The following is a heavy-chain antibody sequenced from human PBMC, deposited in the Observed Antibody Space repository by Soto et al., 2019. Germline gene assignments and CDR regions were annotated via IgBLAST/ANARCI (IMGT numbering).Heavy chain of an antibody. CDR3: ARDHGLMIAATLYYYYGMAV. V-gene: IGHV3-48*03. Sequence: EVQLVESGGGLVQPGGSLRLSCAASGFTFSSYEMNWVRQAPGKGQEWVSYISSSGSTIYYADSVKGRVTISRDNAKNSLYPQMNSLRAEDTAVYYCARDHGLMIAATLYYYYGMAVWGQGTTVTVSS. CDR2: ISSSGSTI. CDR1: GFTFSSYE. D-gene: IGHD2-15*01. J-gene: IGHJ6*02.